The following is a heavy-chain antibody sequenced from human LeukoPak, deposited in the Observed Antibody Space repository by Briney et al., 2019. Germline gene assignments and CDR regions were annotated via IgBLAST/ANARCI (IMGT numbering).Heavy chain of an antibody. CDR2: ISYDGRNK. V-gene: IGHV3-30*19. J-gene: IGHJ3*02. D-gene: IGHD3-10*01. CDR3: AAEEFQVSHAFDI. CDR1: GFTFSTHG. Sequence: GGSLRLSCAASGFTFSTHGMHWLRQAPGKGLEWVTFISYDGRNKYYGDSVKGRFTISRDNSKNTLYLQMNSLTTEDSAVYFCAAEEFQVSHAFDIWGQGTMVIVSS.